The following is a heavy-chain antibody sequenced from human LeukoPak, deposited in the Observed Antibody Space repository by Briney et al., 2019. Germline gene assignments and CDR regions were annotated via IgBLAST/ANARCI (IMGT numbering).Heavy chain of an antibody. Sequence: GGSLRLSCAASRFTFSSYVMKWVRQVPGKGLEWVSSISTSSSYIYYADSVKGRFTISRDNAKNSLYPQMNSLRAEDTAVYYCARLSTREPGIGDAFDIWGQGTMVTVSS. CDR2: ISTSSSYI. D-gene: IGHD6-13*01. CDR3: ARLSTREPGIGDAFDI. CDR1: RFTFSSYV. J-gene: IGHJ3*02. V-gene: IGHV3-21*01.